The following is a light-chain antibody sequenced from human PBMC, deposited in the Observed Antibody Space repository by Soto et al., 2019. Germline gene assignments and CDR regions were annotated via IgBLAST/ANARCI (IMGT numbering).Light chain of an antibody. CDR2: GAS. Sequence: EIVLTQSPGTLSLSPGETVTLSCRASQSISSNYVAWFQHKPGQAPRLLIYGASSRAPGIPERFRGSGSGTDFSLTINRLEPEDSAVFYCQQYGYPQLTFGGGTKVEIK. CDR1: QSISSNY. V-gene: IGKV3-20*01. J-gene: IGKJ4*01. CDR3: QQYGYPQLT.